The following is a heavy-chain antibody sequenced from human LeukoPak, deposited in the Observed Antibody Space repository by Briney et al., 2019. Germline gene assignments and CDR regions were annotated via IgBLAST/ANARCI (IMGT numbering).Heavy chain of an antibody. D-gene: IGHD2-15*01. CDR1: GYTFTSYG. CDR2: ISTYNGNT. V-gene: IGHV1-18*01. CDR3: ARGALGFCSGGSCSSFDY. Sequence: ASVKVSCKASGYTFTSYGISWVRQAPGQGLEWMAWISTYNGNTNYAQKFQGRVTMTTDTSTSTAYMELRSLKYDDTAVYYCARGALGFCSGGSCSSFDYWGQGTLVTVSS. J-gene: IGHJ4*02.